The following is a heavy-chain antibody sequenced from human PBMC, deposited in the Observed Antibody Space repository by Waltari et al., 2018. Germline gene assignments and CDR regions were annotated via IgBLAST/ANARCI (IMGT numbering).Heavy chain of an antibody. CDR1: GGSISSSSYY. J-gene: IGHJ3*02. Sequence: QLQLQESGPGLVKPSETLSLTCTVSGGSISSSSYYWGWIRQPPGKGLEWIGSIYYSGSTYYNPSLKSRVTISVDTSKNQFSLKLSSVTAADTAVYYCARDFYGRTGGVWIDAFDIWGQGTMVTVSS. CDR2: IYYSGST. D-gene: IGHD2-8*02. CDR3: ARDFYGRTGGVWIDAFDI. V-gene: IGHV4-39*07.